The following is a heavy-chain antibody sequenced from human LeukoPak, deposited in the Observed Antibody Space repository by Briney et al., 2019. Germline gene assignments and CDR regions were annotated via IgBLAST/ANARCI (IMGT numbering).Heavy chain of an antibody. J-gene: IGHJ4*02. CDR2: ISSSSSYI. V-gene: IGHV3-21*01. CDR1: GFTFSSYS. Sequence: KPGGSLRLSCAASGFTFSSYSMNWVRQAPGKGLEWVSSISSSSSYIYYADSVKGRFTISRDNAKNSLYLQMNSLRAEDTAVYYCARGSESGGFPFDYWGQGTLVTVSS. D-gene: IGHD1-26*01. CDR3: ARGSESGGFPFDY.